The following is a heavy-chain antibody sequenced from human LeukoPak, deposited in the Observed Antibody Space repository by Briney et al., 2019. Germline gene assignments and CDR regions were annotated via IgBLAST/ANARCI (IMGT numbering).Heavy chain of an antibody. V-gene: IGHV4-4*02. CDR2: IFHSGST. D-gene: IGHD2-2*01. CDR1: GGSISSSNW. CDR3: ARANLVVVPTAIYYYGMDV. Sequence: SETLSLTCAVSGGSISSSNWWTWVRQPPGKGLEWIGEIFHSGSTNYNPSLKSRVTISVDKSKNQFSLKLRSVTAADTAVYYCARANLVVVPTAIYYYGMDVWGKGTTVTVSS. J-gene: IGHJ6*04.